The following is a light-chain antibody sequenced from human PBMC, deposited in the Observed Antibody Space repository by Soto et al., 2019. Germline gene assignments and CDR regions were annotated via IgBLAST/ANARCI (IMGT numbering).Light chain of an antibody. CDR1: QGISSY. Sequence: AIRMTQSPSSFSASTGDRVTITCRASQGISSYLAWYQQKPGKAPKLLIYAASTLQSGVPSRFSGSGSGTDFTLTISGLQSEDFATYSCQQYYSYPPTFGQGTKVEIK. CDR2: AAS. CDR3: QQYYSYPPT. J-gene: IGKJ1*01. V-gene: IGKV1-8*01.